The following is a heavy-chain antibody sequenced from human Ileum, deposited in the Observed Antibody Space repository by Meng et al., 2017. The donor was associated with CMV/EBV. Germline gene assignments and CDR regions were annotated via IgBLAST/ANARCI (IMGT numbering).Heavy chain of an antibody. CDR3: TYGWPLKY. J-gene: IGHJ4*02. Sequence: QVQLHQSGPGLGNPSQTLSLTCAGDSVSISTESWNWIRQSPSRGLEWLGRTWYGSKWYYEYAVSVKSRITIIPDTSQNQISLQLNSVTPDDTAVYYCTYGWPLKYWGQGSLVTVSS. D-gene: IGHD3-10*01. CDR1: DSVSISTES. V-gene: IGHV6-1*01. CDR2: TWYGSKWYY.